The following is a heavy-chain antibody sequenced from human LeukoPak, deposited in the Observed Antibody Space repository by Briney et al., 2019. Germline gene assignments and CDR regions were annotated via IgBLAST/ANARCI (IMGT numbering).Heavy chain of an antibody. D-gene: IGHD6-13*01. CDR3: ARRVLSSLYRDFNWFDP. Sequence: SETLSLTCTVSGGSISTSSYYWGWVRQPPGKGLEWIGSIYYSGHTYYNPSLKSRVTISVDTSKNQFSLNLSSVTAADTAVYYCARRVLSSLYRDFNWFDPWGQGTLVTVSS. J-gene: IGHJ5*02. CDR1: GGSISTSSYY. CDR2: IYYSGHT. V-gene: IGHV4-39*01.